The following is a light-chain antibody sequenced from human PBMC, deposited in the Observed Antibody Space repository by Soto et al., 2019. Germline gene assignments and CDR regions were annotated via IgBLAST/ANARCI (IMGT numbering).Light chain of an antibody. CDR2: GVS. V-gene: IGKV3-20*01. CDR3: QQYGTSLPWT. J-gene: IGKJ1*01. Sequence: EIVLTQSPGTLSLSPGERATLSCRASQSITSSYLAWYQQKPGQAPRLLIYGVSSRATGIPDRCTGDGSGTDFTLHISRLEPEDFAVYYCQQYGTSLPWTFGQGTKVEIK. CDR1: QSITSSY.